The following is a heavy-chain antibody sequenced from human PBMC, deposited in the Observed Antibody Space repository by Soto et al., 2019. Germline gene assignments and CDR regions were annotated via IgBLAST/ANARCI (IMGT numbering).Heavy chain of an antibody. Sequence: PGGSLRLSCAASGFTFSSYGMHWVRQAPGKGLEWVAVISYDGSNKYYADSVKGRFTISRDNSKNTLYLQMNSLRAEDTAVYYCAKPHCTNGGCYVPYFDYWGQGTLVTVSS. D-gene: IGHD2-8*01. V-gene: IGHV3-30*18. CDR1: GFTFSSYG. CDR3: AKPHCTNGGCYVPYFDY. CDR2: ISYDGSNK. J-gene: IGHJ4*02.